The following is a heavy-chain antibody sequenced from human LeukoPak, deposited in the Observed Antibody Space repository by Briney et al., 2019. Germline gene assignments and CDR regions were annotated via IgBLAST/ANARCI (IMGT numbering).Heavy chain of an antibody. Sequence: GGSLRLSCAASGFTFSSYSMNWVRQAPGKGLEWVSSISSSSSYIYYADSVKGRFTISRDNANNSLYLQMNSLRAEDTAVYYCATLPRGYSSSFFVYYYFDYWGQGTLVTVSS. CDR1: GFTFSSYS. J-gene: IGHJ4*02. CDR3: ATLPRGYSSSFFVYYYFDY. D-gene: IGHD6-6*01. V-gene: IGHV3-21*01. CDR2: ISSSSSYI.